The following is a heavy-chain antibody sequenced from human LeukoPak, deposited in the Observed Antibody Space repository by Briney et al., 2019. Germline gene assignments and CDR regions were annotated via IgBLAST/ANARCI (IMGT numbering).Heavy chain of an antibody. V-gene: IGHV4-34*01. CDR1: GGSFSGYY. D-gene: IGHD6-13*01. Sequence: SETLSLTCAVYGGSFSGYYWSWIRQPPGKGLEWIGEINHSGSTNYNPSLKSRVTISVDTSKNQFSLKLSSVTAADTAVYYCARPSAAKYYYYMDVWGKGTTVTVSS. CDR3: ARPSAAKYYYYMDV. CDR2: INHSGST. J-gene: IGHJ6*03.